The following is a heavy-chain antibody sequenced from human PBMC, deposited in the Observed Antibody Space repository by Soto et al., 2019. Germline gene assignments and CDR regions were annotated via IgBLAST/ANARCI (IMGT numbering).Heavy chain of an antibody. Sequence: GSLILSCSASGFTFWTYSMSGVLQVPVKGLDWVSGISGRGTNIDYADSVKGRFTISRDNSKNTLYLQINSLRAEDTAVYFCAKDPRNSPQLRLGESLTYYFEVWGQGTLVTVSS. CDR3: AKDPRNSPQLRLGESLTYYFEV. D-gene: IGHD3-16*01. J-gene: IGHJ4*02. V-gene: IGHV3-23*01. CDR2: ISGRGTNI. CDR1: GFTFWTYS.